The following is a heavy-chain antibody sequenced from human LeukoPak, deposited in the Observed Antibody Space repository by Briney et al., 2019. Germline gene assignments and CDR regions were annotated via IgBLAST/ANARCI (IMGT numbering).Heavy chain of an antibody. CDR1: GFTFSSYW. CDR2: INSDGSST. V-gene: IGHV3-74*01. J-gene: IGHJ4*02. D-gene: IGHD4-23*01. Sequence: GGSLRPSCAASGFTFSSYWMHWVRQAPGKGLVWVSRINSDGSSTSYADSVKGRFTISRDNAKNSLYLQMNSLRAEDTAVYYCARDYGGSSPFDYWGQGTLVTVSS. CDR3: ARDYGGSSPFDY.